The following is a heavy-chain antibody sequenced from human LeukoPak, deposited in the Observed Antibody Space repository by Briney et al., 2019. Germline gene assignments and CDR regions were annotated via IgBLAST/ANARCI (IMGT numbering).Heavy chain of an antibody. CDR2: IYYSGST. CDR1: GGSISSYY. D-gene: IGHD3-22*01. J-gene: IGHJ4*02. CDR3: AKIYQDSCAYHCAPDY. Sequence: PSETLSLTCTVSGGSISSYYWSWIRQPPGKGLEWIGYIYYSGSTNYNPSLKSRVTISVDTSKNQFSLKLSSVTAADTAVYYCAKIYQDSCAYHCAPDYWGQGTLVTVSS. V-gene: IGHV4-59*12.